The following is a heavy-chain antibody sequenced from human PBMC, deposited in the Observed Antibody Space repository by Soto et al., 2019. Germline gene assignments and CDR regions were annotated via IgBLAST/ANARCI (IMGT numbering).Heavy chain of an antibody. V-gene: IGHV1-2*02. CDR2: INPNSGGT. D-gene: IGHD3-10*01. CDR3: ARGRFIRAFDI. CDR1: GYTFTGYY. J-gene: IGHJ3*02. Sequence: ASVKVSCKASGYTFTGYYIRWVRQARGQGLEWMGWINPNSGGTNYAQKFQGRVTMTRDTSISTAYMELSRLRSDDAAVYYCARGRFIRAFDIWGQGTMVTVS.